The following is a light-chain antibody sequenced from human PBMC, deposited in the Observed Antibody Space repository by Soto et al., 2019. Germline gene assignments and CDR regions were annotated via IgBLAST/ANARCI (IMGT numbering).Light chain of an antibody. Sequence: EVVLTQSPGTLSLSPGETATLSCRASRSISSGFLAWYQQKPGQAPRLLIYDASNRATGIPARFSGSGPGTDFTLTISSLEPEDFAVYYCQQRSNWQTFGPGTKVDIK. V-gene: IGKV3D-11*02. J-gene: IGKJ3*01. CDR2: DAS. CDR1: RSISSGF. CDR3: QQRSNWQT.